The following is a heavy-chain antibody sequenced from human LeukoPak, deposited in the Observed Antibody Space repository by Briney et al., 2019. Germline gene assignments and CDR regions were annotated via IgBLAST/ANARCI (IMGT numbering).Heavy chain of an antibody. D-gene: IGHD6-19*01. CDR2: ISTSGSI. CDR1: VGSTTSYY. CDR3: ARDSSGLFEY. V-gene: IGHV4-4*07. Sequence: TSETLSLTCIVSVGSTTSYYWSWIREPAGKGLEWIGHISTSGSINYNLSLKSRVTMSLATSKIQYSLKLSSVTAADTAVYYCARDSSGLFEYWGQGNLVTVSS. J-gene: IGHJ4*02.